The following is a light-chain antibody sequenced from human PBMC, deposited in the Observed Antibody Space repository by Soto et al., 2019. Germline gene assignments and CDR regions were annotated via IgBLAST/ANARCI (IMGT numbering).Light chain of an antibody. Sequence: QAVLTQPPSASGSPGQSVTISCTGTSSDVGSCNGGSWYQQYPGKAPKLMIYEVNKRPSRVPDRFSGSKSGNTASLPVSGLQAEDEADYYCSSYAGSNNFPYVFGTGTKVTVL. CDR2: EVN. CDR3: SSYAGSNNFPYV. V-gene: IGLV2-8*01. CDR1: SSDVGSCNG. J-gene: IGLJ1*01.